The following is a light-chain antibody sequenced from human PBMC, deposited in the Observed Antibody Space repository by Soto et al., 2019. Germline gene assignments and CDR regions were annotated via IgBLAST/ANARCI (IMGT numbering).Light chain of an antibody. J-gene: IGLJ2*01. CDR2: DVT. CDR1: SSDVGGYNY. Sequence: QSALTQPASVSGSPGQSITISCTGTSSDVGGYNYVSWYKQVPGKAPKLMIYDVTNRPSGVSNRFSGSKSGNTASLTISGLQAEDEADYCCSAYTGSRIVVFGGGTKLTVL. CDR3: SAYTGSRIVV. V-gene: IGLV2-14*01.